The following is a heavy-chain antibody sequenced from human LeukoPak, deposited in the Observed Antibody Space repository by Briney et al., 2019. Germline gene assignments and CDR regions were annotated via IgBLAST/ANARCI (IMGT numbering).Heavy chain of an antibody. V-gene: IGHV3-30*03. J-gene: IGHJ5*02. CDR2: ISYDGSNK. CDR1: GFTFSSYG. Sequence: GGSLRLSCAASGFTFSSYGMHWVRQAPGKGLEWVAVISYDGSNKYYADSVKGRFTISRDNSKNTLYLQMNSLRAEDTAVYYCARALFLGDWFDPWGQGTLVTVSS. D-gene: IGHD3-16*01. CDR3: ARALFLGDWFDP.